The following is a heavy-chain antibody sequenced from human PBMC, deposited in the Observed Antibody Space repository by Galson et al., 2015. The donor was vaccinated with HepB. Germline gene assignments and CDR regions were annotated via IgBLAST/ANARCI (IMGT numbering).Heavy chain of an antibody. J-gene: IGHJ4*02. V-gene: IGHV6-1*01. CDR2: TWYRSKWYY. D-gene: IGHD1-26*01. Sequence: AISGDSVSSTSAVWNWVRQSPSRGLEWLGRTWYRSKWYYEFAVSVESRITINPDTSKNQFSLQLSSVTPEDTAVYYCARTQVGAAYFVYWGQGTLVTVSS. CDR1: GDSVSSTSAV. CDR3: ARTQVGAAYFVY.